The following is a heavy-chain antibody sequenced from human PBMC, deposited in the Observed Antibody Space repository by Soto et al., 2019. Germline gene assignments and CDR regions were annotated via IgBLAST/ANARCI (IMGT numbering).Heavy chain of an antibody. V-gene: IGHV4-34*01. Sequence: SETLSLTCAVYGGSFSGYYWSWIRQPPGKGLEWIGEINHSGSTNYNPSLKSRVTISVDTPKNQFSLKLSSVTAADTAVYYCARGRDDRGYYYYGMDVWGQGTTVTVS. J-gene: IGHJ6*02. CDR3: ARGRDDRGYYYYGMDV. D-gene: IGHD3-22*01. CDR1: GGSFSGYY. CDR2: INHSGST.